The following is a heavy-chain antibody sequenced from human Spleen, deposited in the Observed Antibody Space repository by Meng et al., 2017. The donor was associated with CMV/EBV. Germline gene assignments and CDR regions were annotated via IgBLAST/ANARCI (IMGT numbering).Heavy chain of an antibody. D-gene: IGHD3-3*01. Sequence: ASVKVSCKASGYTFSYYDIIWVRQASGQGLEWVGWMNPNRGNTAYAQKFQGRVTMTRNTAISTAYMELSSLRSEDTAVYYCTIPYDSDAFDIWGQGTMVTVSS. CDR3: TIPYDSDAFDI. V-gene: IGHV1-8*01. J-gene: IGHJ3*02. CDR2: MNPNRGNT. CDR1: GYTFSYYD.